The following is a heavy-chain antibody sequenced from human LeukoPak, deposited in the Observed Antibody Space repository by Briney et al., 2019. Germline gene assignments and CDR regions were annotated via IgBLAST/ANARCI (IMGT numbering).Heavy chain of an antibody. D-gene: IGHD3-16*01. J-gene: IGHJ5*02. V-gene: IGHV4-34*01. CDR3: ARKGEWGARP. CDR2: INHSGST. CDR1: GGSFSGYY. Sequence: SETLSLTCAVYGGSFSGYYWSWIRQPPGKGLEWIGEINHSGSTNYNPSLKSRVTISVDTSKNQFSLKLSSVTAADTAVYYCARKGEWGARPWGQGTLVTVSS.